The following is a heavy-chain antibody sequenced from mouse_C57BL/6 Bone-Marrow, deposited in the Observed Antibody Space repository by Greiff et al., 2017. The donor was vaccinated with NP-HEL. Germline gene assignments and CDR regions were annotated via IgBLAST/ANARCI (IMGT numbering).Heavy chain of an antibody. CDR1: GYTFTSYC. CDR3: ARGDYERFAY. CDR2: INPSNGGT. Sequence: QVQLQQPGTELVKPWPSVTLSCTASGYTFTSYCMHWVQQSPGQGLEWIGNINPSNGGTNYNEMFKSKATLTVDKSSSTAYMQLSSLTSEDSAVYYCARGDYERFAYWGQGTLVTVSA. J-gene: IGHJ3*01. V-gene: IGHV1-53*01. D-gene: IGHD2-4*01.